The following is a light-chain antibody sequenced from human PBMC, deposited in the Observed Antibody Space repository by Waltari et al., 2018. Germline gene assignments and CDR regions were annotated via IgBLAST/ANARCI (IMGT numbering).Light chain of an antibody. J-gene: IGLJ3*02. CDR2: GKN. V-gene: IGLV3-19*01. CDR3: NSRDSSGNHLNWV. CDR1: SLIRCY. Sequence: SSELPQDPAVSVASRQTVRITCHGDSLIRCYARWYQQKPGQAPVLVIYGKNNRPSGIPDRFSGSSSGNTASLTIPGAQAEDDADYYGNSRDSSGNHLNWVFGGGTKLTVL.